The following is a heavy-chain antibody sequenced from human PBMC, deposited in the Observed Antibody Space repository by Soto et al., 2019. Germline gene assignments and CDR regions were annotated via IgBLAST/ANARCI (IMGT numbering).Heavy chain of an antibody. V-gene: IGHV3-23*01. D-gene: IGHD1-26*01. Sequence: GGSLRPSCAASGLTFSSYAMSWVRQAPGKGLEWVSGISASGGRTFYADSVKGRFTISRDNSKNTLYLQMNSLRGDDTAVYYCAKDRLGHTTLGSHFDYWGQGTLVNVS. J-gene: IGHJ4*02. CDR1: GLTFSSYA. CDR2: ISASGGRT. CDR3: AKDRLGHTTLGSHFDY.